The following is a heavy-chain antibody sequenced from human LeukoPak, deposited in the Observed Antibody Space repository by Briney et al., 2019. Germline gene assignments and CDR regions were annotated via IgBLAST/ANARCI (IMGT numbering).Heavy chain of an antibody. CDR1: GGSISSSSYY. J-gene: IGHJ4*02. CDR3: ARASKGMIVVVPKIDY. CDR2: MYYSGST. V-gene: IGHV4-39*07. Sequence: SETLSLTCTVSGGSISSSSYYWGWIRQPPVKGLDWIGSMYYSGSTYYNPSLRCRVTISVDTSKNQFSLKLSSVTAADTAVYYCARASKGMIVVVPKIDYWGQGTLVTVSS. D-gene: IGHD3-22*01.